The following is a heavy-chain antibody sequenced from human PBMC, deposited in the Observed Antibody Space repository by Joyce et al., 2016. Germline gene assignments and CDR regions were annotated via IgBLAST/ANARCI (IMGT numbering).Heavy chain of an antibody. CDR2: ISYDGSSK. Sequence: QVQLVESGGGVVQPGRSLRLSCAASGFTFSSYGMHWVRQAPGKGLEWVAVISYDGSSKYYADSGKGRFTISRDNSKNTLSLQMNSLRAEDTAVFYCAKGVLRYFDLSPLDYWGQGTLVTVSS. J-gene: IGHJ4*02. D-gene: IGHD3-9*01. CDR1: GFTFSSYG. CDR3: AKGVLRYFDLSPLDY. V-gene: IGHV3-30*18.